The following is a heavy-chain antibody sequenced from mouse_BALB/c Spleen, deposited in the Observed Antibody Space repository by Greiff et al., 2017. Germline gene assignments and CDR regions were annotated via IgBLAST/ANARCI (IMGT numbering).Heavy chain of an antibody. CDR2: IRNKATGYTT. D-gene: IGHD6-5*01. CDR1: GFTFTDYY. Sequence: EVKLVESGGGLVQPGGSLRLSCATSGFTFTDYYMSWVRQPPGKALEWLGFIRNKATGYTTEYSASVKGRFTISRENSQSSLYLQMKTLSAEDSATYYCEREPAYDYYAMDYRGQGTSVTVSS. CDR3: EREPAYDYYAMDY. V-gene: IGHV7-3*02. J-gene: IGHJ4*01.